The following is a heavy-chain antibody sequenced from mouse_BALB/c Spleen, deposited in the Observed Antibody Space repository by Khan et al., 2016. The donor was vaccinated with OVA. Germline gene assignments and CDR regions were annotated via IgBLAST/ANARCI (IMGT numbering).Heavy chain of an antibody. J-gene: IGHJ3*01. CDR3: AMGRTY. CDR2: ITYSGTT. D-gene: IGHD4-1*01. CDR1: GYSITSDYA. Sequence: EVELVESGPGLVKPSQSLSLTCTVTGYSITSDYAWNWIRQFPGNKLEWMGHITYSGTTSYNPSLKSRISITRDTSKIQFFLQLNFVTTEDTATYYCAMGRTYWGQGTLVTVSA. V-gene: IGHV3-2*02.